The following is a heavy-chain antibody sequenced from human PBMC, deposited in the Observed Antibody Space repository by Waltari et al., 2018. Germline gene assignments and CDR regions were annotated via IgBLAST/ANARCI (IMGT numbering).Heavy chain of an antibody. Sequence: EVQLVESGGGLVQPGGSLRLSCAASGFTFSSYWMAWVRQATGKGLVWVSRVNSDGSTTTYADSVRGRFTISRDNAKNTLYLQMNSLRVEDTAVYYCARVGSWYLDSRDHFDNWGQGTLVTVSS. CDR2: VNSDGSTT. D-gene: IGHD6-13*01. J-gene: IGHJ4*02. V-gene: IGHV3-74*01. CDR1: GFTFSSYW. CDR3: ARVGSWYLDSRDHFDN.